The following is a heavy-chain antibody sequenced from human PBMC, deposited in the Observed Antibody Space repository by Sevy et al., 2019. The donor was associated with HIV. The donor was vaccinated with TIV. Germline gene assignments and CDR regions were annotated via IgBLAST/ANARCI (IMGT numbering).Heavy chain of an antibody. V-gene: IGHV3-23*01. CDR3: VKSRFVESGWAGNFDY. J-gene: IGHJ4*02. D-gene: IGHD6-25*01. CDR1: GFTFTTYA. Sequence: GGSLRLSCAASGFTFTTYAMTWVRQGPRKGLEWVSCITGSGGASDYADSVKGRFTTSRDSSRNIVTLQMNGLRVEDTAVYYCVKSRFVESGWAGNFDYWGQGAMVTVSS. CDR2: ITGSGGAS.